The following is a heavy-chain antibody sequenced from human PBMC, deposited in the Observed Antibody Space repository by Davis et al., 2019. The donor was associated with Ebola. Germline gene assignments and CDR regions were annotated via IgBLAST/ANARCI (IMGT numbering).Heavy chain of an antibody. CDR2: INPSGGST. J-gene: IGHJ6*02. CDR3: ARALIAAADYYYYGMDV. Sequence: ASVKVSCKASGYTFTSYYMHWVRQAPGQGLEWMGIINPSGGSTSYAQKFQGRVTMTRDTSTSTVYMELSSLRSEDTAVYYCARALIAAADYYYYGMDVWGQGTTVTVSS. CDR1: GYTFTSYY. V-gene: IGHV1-46*03. D-gene: IGHD6-13*01.